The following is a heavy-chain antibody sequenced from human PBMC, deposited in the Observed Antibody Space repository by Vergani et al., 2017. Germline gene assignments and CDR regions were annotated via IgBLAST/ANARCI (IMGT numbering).Heavy chain of an antibody. D-gene: IGHD6-13*01. CDR2: ISNSSSYI. J-gene: IGHJ4*02. Sequence: EVQLVESGGGLVQPGGSLRLSCAASGFTFSSYSMNWVRQAPGKGLEWVSSISNSSSYIYYADSVKGRFTISRDNSKNSLYLQMNSLRAEDTAVYYCARGASRYSSRWYQYDYWGQGTLVTVSS. CDR3: ARGASRYSSRWYQYDY. V-gene: IGHV3-21*01. CDR1: GFTFSSYS.